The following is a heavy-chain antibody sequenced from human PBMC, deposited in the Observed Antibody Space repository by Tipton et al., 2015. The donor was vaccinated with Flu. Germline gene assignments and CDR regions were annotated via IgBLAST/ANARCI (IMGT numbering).Heavy chain of an antibody. Sequence: QLVQSGAEVKKPGESLKISCKASGYIFNNYCVAWLRQMPGKGLEWMGMLYPGDSGSTYSPSFQGQVTISSDKSITTTYLQWSSLRASDTAMYFCARGRGPSMNNKVLDFWGQGTLVTVSS. CDR3: ARGRGPSMNNKVLDF. D-gene: IGHD3-10*01. CDR2: LYPGDSGS. J-gene: IGHJ4*02. V-gene: IGHV5-51*01. CDR1: GYIFNNYC.